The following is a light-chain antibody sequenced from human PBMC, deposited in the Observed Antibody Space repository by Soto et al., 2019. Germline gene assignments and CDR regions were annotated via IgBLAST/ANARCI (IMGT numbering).Light chain of an antibody. J-gene: IGKJ3*01. CDR1: HDITSY. CDR3: QKCEYLPI. CDR2: DAS. V-gene: IGKV1-33*01. Sequence: DIQMTQSPSSLSASVGDRVTITCQASHDITSYLNWYQHKPGKAPKLLIYDASILEAGVQSRFSGSGSGTEFHFTISSLQPEDVATYYCQKCEYLPIFGPGTTVAFK.